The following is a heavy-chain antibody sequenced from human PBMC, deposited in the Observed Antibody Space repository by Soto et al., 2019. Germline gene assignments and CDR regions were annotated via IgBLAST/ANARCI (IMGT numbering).Heavy chain of an antibody. CDR3: AKNREWLPGGYMDL. CDR1: GFTFSTYA. V-gene: IGHV3-23*01. Sequence: EVQLLESGGGLEQPGGSLRLSCAASGFTFSTYAMSWVRQAPGTGLEWVSALSASGVSTFYADSAKGRFTIARDTSKNTLYLEINRLRSEDTATYYCAKNREWLPGGYMDLWGNGTTVTVSS. J-gene: IGHJ6*03. CDR2: LSASGVST. D-gene: IGHD5-12*01.